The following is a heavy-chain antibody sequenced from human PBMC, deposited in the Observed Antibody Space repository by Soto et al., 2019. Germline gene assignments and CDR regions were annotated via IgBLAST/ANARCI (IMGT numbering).Heavy chain of an antibody. CDR2: ISAYNGNT. D-gene: IGHD3-9*01. V-gene: IGHV1-18*01. CDR1: GYTFTSYG. Sequence: ASVKVSCKASGYTFTSYGISWVRQDPGQGVERMGWISAYNGNTNYAQKLQGRVTMTTDTSTSTAYMELRSLISDDTAVYYCAREGALRYFDWSRSGVWFDPWG. CDR3: AREGALRYFDWSRSGVWFDP. J-gene: IGHJ5*02.